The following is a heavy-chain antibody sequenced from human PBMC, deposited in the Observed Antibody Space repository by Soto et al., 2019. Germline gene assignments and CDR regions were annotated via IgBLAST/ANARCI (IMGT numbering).Heavy chain of an antibody. J-gene: IGHJ4*02. Sequence: QVQLVQSGAEVKKPGASVKVSCKASGYTFTSYAMHWVRQAPGQRLEWMGWINAGNGNTKYSQKFQGRVTITRDTSASTAYMALSILRSEDTAVYYCARDLPPVDYWGQGTLVTVSS. CDR2: INAGNGNT. V-gene: IGHV1-3*01. CDR1: GYTFTSYA. CDR3: ARDLPPVDY.